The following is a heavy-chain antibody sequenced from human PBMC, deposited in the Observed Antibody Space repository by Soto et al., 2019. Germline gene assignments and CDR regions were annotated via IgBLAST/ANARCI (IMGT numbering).Heavy chain of an antibody. V-gene: IGHV3-23*01. Sequence: RGSLRLSCAASGFTFSGLAMNWVRQPPGKGLEWVSSVDYTGSYTFYAASVKGRFTISRDNSKNMVYLELNSLRAEDTAVYYCAKRSGGFSEFDDWGQGTLVIVSS. CDR3: AKRSGGFSEFDD. J-gene: IGHJ4*02. D-gene: IGHD5-12*01. CDR1: GFTFSGLA. CDR2: VDYTGSYT.